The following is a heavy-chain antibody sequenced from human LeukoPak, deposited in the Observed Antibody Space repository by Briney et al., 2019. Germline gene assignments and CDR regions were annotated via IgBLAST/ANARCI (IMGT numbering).Heavy chain of an antibody. CDR1: GFTFSSYW. Sequence: GGSLRLSCAASGFTFSSYWMHWVRRAPGKGLVWVSRINSDGSSTSYADSVKGRFTISRDNAKNTLYLQMNSLRAEDTAVYYCARGIAVAGTMGDAFDIWGQGTMVTVSS. D-gene: IGHD6-19*01. V-gene: IGHV3-74*01. CDR2: INSDGSST. CDR3: ARGIAVAGTMGDAFDI. J-gene: IGHJ3*02.